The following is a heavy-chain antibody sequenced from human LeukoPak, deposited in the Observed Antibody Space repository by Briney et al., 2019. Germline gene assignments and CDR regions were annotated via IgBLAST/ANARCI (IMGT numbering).Heavy chain of an antibody. CDR2: IYSGGNT. CDR3: AGSLAYCGGDCRLGDY. Sequence: GGSLRLSCAASGFTVSSNYMSWVRQAPGKGLEWVSVIYSGGNTYYADSVKVRFTISRDNSKNTLYLQMNSLRAEDTAVYYCAGSLAYCGGDCRLGDYWGQGTLVTVSS. V-gene: IGHV3-66*01. D-gene: IGHD2-21*02. J-gene: IGHJ4*02. CDR1: GFTVSSNY.